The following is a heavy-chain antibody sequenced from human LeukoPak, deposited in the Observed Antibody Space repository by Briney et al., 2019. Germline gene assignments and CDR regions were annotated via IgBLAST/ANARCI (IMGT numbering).Heavy chain of an antibody. CDR2: IYTSGST. D-gene: IGHD6-19*01. J-gene: IGHJ5*02. CDR1: GGSISSGSYY. V-gene: IGHV4-61*02. CDR3: AREAEAAQEWFDP. Sequence: SQTLSLTCTVSGGSISSGSYYWSWIRQPAGKGLEWIGRIYTSGSTNYNPSLKSRVTISVDTSKNQFSLKLSSVTAADTAVYYCAREAEAAQEWFDPWGQGTLVTVSS.